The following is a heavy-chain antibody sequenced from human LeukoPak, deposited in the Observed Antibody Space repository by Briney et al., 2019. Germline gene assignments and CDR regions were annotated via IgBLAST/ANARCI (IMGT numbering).Heavy chain of an antibody. D-gene: IGHD6-13*01. CDR3: ARVSSSSWSYYYYYYYMDV. CDR1: GYTFTSYG. V-gene: IGHV1-18*01. CDR2: ISAYNGNT. J-gene: IGHJ6*03. Sequence: ASVKVSCKASGYTFTSYGISWVRQAPGQGLEWMGWISAYNGNTNYAQKLQGRVTMTTDTSTSTAYMELRSLRSDDTAVYYCARVSSSSWSYYYYYYYMDVWGKGTTVTISS.